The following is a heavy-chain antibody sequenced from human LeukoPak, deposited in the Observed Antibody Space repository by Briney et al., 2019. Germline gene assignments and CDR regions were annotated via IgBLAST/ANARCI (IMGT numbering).Heavy chain of an antibody. V-gene: IGHV4-59*01. Sequence: GSLRLSCAASGFSFSDYWMSWVRQPPGKGLEWIGYIYYSGSTNYNPSLKSRVTISVDTSKNQFSLKLSSVTAADTAVYYCARIAPPYTHITNTLDYWGQGTLVTVSS. CDR1: GFSFSDYW. J-gene: IGHJ4*02. D-gene: IGHD1-14*01. CDR2: IYYSGST. CDR3: ARIAPPYTHITNTLDY.